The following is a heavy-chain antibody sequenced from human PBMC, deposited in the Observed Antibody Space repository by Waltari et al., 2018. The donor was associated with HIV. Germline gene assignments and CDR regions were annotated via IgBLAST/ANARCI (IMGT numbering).Heavy chain of an antibody. D-gene: IGHD3-22*01. CDR2: IYHTGST. CDR3: ARDLGYYDSSGRFDP. V-gene: IGHV4-38-2*02. Sequence: QVQLQESGPGLVKPSETLSLTCAVSGYSITSGYYWGWIRQPPGKGLEWIGSIYHTGSTYYNPSFKSRLTISVDTSKNQFSLKVSSVTAADTAVYYCARDLGYYDSSGRFDPWGQGTLVTVSS. CDR1: GYSITSGYY. J-gene: IGHJ5*02.